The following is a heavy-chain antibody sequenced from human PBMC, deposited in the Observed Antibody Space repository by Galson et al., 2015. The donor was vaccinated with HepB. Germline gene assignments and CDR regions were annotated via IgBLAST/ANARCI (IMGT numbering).Heavy chain of an antibody. D-gene: IGHD2-21*02. CDR2: ISDSGDNT. V-gene: IGHV3-23*01. Sequence: SLRLSCAASGLTFSSYSMSWVRQAPGKGLEWVSAISDSGDNTYYADSMKGRFTISRDNSKNTLYLQLNSLRAEDTAVYYCAKVSGDWYWGQGTLVTVSS. J-gene: IGHJ4*02. CDR1: GLTFSSYS. CDR3: AKVSGDWY.